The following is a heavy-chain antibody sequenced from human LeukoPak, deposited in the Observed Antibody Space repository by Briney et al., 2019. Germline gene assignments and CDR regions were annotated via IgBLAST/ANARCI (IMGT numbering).Heavy chain of an antibody. J-gene: IGHJ4*02. V-gene: IGHV3-23*01. CDR3: AKGRGLWFGESLDY. Sequence: PGGSLRLSCAASGFTFSSYAMHWVRQAPGKGLEWVSAISGSGGSTYYADSVKGRFTISRDNSKNTLYLQMNSLRAEDTAVYYCAKGRGLWFGESLDYWGQGTLVTVSS. CDR2: ISGSGGST. CDR1: GFTFSSYA. D-gene: IGHD3-10*01.